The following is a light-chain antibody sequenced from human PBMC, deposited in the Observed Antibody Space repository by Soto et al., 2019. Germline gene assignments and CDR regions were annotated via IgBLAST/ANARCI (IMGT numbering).Light chain of an antibody. V-gene: IGKV3-15*01. CDR2: GAS. CDR1: QSVSSN. Sequence: EIVMTQSPATLSVSPGERAPLSCRARQSVSSNLAWYQQKPGQAPRLLIYGASTRATGIPARFSGSGSGTEFTLTISSLQSEDFAVYYCQQYNNWPRSFGGGTKVDIK. J-gene: IGKJ4*01. CDR3: QQYNNWPRS.